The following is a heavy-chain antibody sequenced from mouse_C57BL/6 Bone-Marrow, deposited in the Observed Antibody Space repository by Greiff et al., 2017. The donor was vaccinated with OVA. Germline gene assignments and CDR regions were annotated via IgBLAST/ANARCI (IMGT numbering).Heavy chain of an antibody. CDR1: GYTFTSYG. CDR3: ARSGGGYYFDY. CDR2: IYPRSGNT. Sequence: QVQLKESGAELARPGASVKLSCKASGYTFTSYGISWVKQRTGQGLEWIGEIYPRSGNTYYNEKFKGKATLTADKSSSTAYMELRSLTSEDSAVYFCARSGGGYYFDYGGQGTTLTVSS. J-gene: IGHJ2*01. V-gene: IGHV1-81*01.